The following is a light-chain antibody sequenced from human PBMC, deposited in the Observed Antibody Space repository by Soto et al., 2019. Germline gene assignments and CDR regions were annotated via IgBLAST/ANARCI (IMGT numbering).Light chain of an antibody. CDR2: DVS. CDR1: SSDVGGYNY. CDR3: SSYTSSSFVV. V-gene: IGLV2-14*01. Sequence: QSVLTQPASVSGSPGQSITISCTVTSSDVGGYNYVSWYQQHPGKAPKLMIYDVSNRPSGVSNRFSGSKSGNTASQTISGLQAEDEADYYCSSYTSSSFVVFGGGTKLTVL. J-gene: IGLJ2*01.